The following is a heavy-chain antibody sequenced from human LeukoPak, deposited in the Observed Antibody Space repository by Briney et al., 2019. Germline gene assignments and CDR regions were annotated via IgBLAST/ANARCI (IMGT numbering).Heavy chain of an antibody. Sequence: SETLSLTCTVSGGSISSGSYYWSWIRQPAGKGLEWIGRIYTSGSTNYNPSLKSRVTISVDTSKNQFSLKLSSVTAADTAVYYCARDNGYCSGGSCYRFDYWGQGTLVTVPS. J-gene: IGHJ4*02. CDR3: ARDNGYCSGGSCYRFDY. CDR1: GGSISSGSYY. D-gene: IGHD2-15*01. CDR2: IYTSGST. V-gene: IGHV4-61*02.